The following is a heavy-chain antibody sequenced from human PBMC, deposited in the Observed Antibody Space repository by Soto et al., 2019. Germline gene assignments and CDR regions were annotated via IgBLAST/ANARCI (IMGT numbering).Heavy chain of an antibody. CDR2: IYPGDSDT. V-gene: IGHV5-51*01. CDR1: GYSFTSYW. J-gene: IGHJ3*02. CDR3: ARLMITFGGVIWGAFDI. D-gene: IGHD3-16*02. Sequence: KISCKGSGYSFTSYWIGWVRQMPGKGLEWMGIIYPGDSDTRYSPSFQGQVTISADKSISTAYLQWSSLKASDTAMYYCARLMITFGGVIWGAFDIWGQGTMVTVSS.